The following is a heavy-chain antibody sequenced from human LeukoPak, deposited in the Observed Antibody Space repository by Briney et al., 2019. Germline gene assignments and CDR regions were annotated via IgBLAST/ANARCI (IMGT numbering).Heavy chain of an antibody. D-gene: IGHD6-13*01. CDR3: ASRSRYSRLAPRQLDY. V-gene: IGHV4-34*01. CDR1: GGSFSGYY. CDR2: INHSGST. Sequence: SETLSLTCAVYGGSFSGYYWSWTRQPPGKGLEWIGEINHSGSTNYNPSLKSRVTISVDTSRNQFSLKLSSVTAADTAVYYCASRSRYSRLAPRQLDYWGQGTLVTVSS. J-gene: IGHJ4*02.